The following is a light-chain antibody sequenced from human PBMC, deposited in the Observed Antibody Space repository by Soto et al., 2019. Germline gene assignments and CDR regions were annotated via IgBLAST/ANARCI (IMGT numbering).Light chain of an antibody. Sequence: QSVLTQPPSVSEAPRQRVTISCSGSSSNIGNNAVNWYQHLPGKAPKLLIYLDDLLPSGVSDRFSGSKSGTSASLAISGLQSEDEADYYCAVWDDSLHGLVFGGGTKLTVL. CDR1: SSNIGNNA. V-gene: IGLV1-36*01. CDR2: LDD. J-gene: IGLJ3*02. CDR3: AVWDDSLHGLV.